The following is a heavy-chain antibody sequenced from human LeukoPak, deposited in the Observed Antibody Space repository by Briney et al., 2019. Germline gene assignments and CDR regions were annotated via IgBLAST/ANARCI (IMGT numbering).Heavy chain of an antibody. CDR2: IYYSGST. CDR3: SRTTIFGVALDY. Sequence: SETLSLTCTVSGGSISSYYWSWIRQPPGKGLEWIGYIYYSGSTNYNPSLKSRVTISVDTSKNQFSLKLSSVTAADTAVYYCSRTTIFGVALDYWGQGTLVTVSS. V-gene: IGHV4-59*01. D-gene: IGHD3-3*01. J-gene: IGHJ4*02. CDR1: GGSISSYY.